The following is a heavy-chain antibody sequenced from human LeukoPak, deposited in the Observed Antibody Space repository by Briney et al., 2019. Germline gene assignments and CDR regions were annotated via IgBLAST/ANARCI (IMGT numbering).Heavy chain of an antibody. V-gene: IGHV1-69*13. D-gene: IGHD2-2*01. CDR2: IIPISGTA. J-gene: IGHJ4*02. Sequence: ASVKVSCKASGGTFSSYAISWVRQAPGQGLEWMGGIIPISGTANYAQKFQGRVTITADESTSTAYMELSSLRSEDTAVYYCARDQYQLLTGAFDYWGQGTLVTVSS. CDR3: ARDQYQLLTGAFDY. CDR1: GGTFSSYA.